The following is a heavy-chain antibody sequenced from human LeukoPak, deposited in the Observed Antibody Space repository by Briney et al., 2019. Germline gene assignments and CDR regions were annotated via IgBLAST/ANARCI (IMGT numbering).Heavy chain of an antibody. CDR3: VGSGGSSY. Sequence: GGSLRLSCAASGFTISSNFMSWVRQAPGKGLVWVSRLNSDGSRISYVDSVKGRFTISRDNAKNTLYLQMNSLRAEDTAVYYCVGSGGSSYWGQGTLVTVSS. J-gene: IGHJ4*02. V-gene: IGHV3-74*01. D-gene: IGHD6-6*01. CDR1: GFTISSNF. CDR2: LNSDGSRI.